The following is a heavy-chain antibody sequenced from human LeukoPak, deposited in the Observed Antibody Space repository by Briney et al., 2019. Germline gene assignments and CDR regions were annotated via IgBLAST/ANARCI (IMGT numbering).Heavy chain of an antibody. D-gene: IGHD1-14*01. CDR3: ARSRTSSPYDKNLNF. CDR1: GFTFSSYT. Sequence: GGSLRLSCAASGFTFSSYTMRWVREAPGKSLEWVSSISSSINYIYHADSVKGRFTISRDDAQNSVYLQMKSLKDEDTAVYYCARSRTSSPYDKNLNFWGQGTLVIVSS. J-gene: IGHJ4*02. V-gene: IGHV3-21*01. CDR2: ISSSINYI.